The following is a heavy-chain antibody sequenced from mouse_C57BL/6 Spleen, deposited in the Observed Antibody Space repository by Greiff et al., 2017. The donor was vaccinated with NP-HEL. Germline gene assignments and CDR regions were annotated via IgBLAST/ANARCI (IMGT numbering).Heavy chain of an antibody. V-gene: IGHV1-55*01. CDR2: NYPGSGST. D-gene: IGHD1-1*01. J-gene: IGHJ2*01. Sequence: QVQLQQPGAELVKPGASVKMSCKASGYTFTSYWITWVKQRPGQGLEWIGDNYPGSGSTNYNEKFKSKATLTVDTSSSTAYMQLSSLTSEDSAVYYCARGVTTVTYFDYWGQGTTLTVSS. CDR3: ARGVTTVTYFDY. CDR1: GYTFTSYW.